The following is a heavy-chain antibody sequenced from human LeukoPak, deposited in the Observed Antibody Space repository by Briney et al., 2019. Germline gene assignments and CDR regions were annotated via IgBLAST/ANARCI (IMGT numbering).Heavy chain of an antibody. Sequence: GGSLTLSCAASGFTFSSYAMSWVRQAPGKGLEWVSAISGSGGSTYYADSVKGRFTISRDNSKNTLYLQMNSLRVEDTAVYYCAKTQGYCSSTSCYVDGMDVWGQGTTVTVSS. CDR2: ISGSGGST. V-gene: IGHV3-23*01. CDR1: GFTFSSYA. D-gene: IGHD2-2*01. J-gene: IGHJ6*02. CDR3: AKTQGYCSSTSCYVDGMDV.